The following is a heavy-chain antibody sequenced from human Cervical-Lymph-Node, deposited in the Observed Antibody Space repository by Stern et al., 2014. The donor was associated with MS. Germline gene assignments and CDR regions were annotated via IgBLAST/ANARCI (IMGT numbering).Heavy chain of an antibody. J-gene: IGHJ4*02. V-gene: IGHV2-5*02. CDR3: THVIVTYYRFDY. CDR2: IYWDDDK. CDR1: GFSLSTNVVD. Sequence: QITLKESGPTLVKPTQTLTLTCTFSGFSLSTNVVDVGWIRQPPGKALEWLALIYWDDDKRYSPSLKSRLTIAKDTSKNQVVLTMTNMDPVDTATYYCTHVIVTYYRFDYWGQGTLVTVSS. D-gene: IGHD3-22*01.